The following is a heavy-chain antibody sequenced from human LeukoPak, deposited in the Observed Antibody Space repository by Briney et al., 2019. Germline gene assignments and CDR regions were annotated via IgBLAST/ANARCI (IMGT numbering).Heavy chain of an antibody. CDR2: VWSDSSNK. CDR3: AKSFRNPQNYYYYYDV. Sequence: GTSLRLSCVGSGFTFGFYGMHWVRQAPGKGLEWVANVWSDSSNKYYADSVKGRFTISRENSKNTVYLQMNSLSVEDTAVYYCAKSFRNPQNYYYYYDVWGKGTAVTVAS. CDR1: GFTFGFYG. J-gene: IGHJ6*03. V-gene: IGHV3-33*06.